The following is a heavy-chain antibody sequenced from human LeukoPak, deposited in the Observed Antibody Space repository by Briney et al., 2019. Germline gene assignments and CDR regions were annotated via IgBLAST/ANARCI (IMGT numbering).Heavy chain of an antibody. CDR3: AKDKGGGYGNDGFDI. J-gene: IGHJ3*02. CDR2: IYSSGST. V-gene: IGHV3-53*01. D-gene: IGHD3-16*01. CDR1: GFTVSSNY. Sequence: PGGSLRLSCAASGFTVSSNYMSWVRQAPGKGLEWVSVIYSSGSTYYADSVKGRFTISRDNSKNTLYLQMNSLRAEDTAVYYCAKDKGGGYGNDGFDIWGRGTMVTVSS.